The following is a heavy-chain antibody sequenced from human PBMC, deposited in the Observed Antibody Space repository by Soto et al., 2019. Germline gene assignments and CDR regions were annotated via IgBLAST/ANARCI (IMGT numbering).Heavy chain of an antibody. CDR2: ISYDGSNK. CDR3: ARETGYSSSWYRYFQH. D-gene: IGHD6-13*01. J-gene: IGHJ1*01. V-gene: IGHV3-30-3*01. CDR1: GFTFSSYA. Sequence: QVQLVESGGGVVQPGRSLRLSCAASGFTFSSYAMHWVRQAPGKGLEWVAVISYDGSNKYYADSVKGRFTISRDNSKNTLYLQMNSLRAEDTAVYYCARETGYSSSWYRYFQHWGQGTLVTVSS.